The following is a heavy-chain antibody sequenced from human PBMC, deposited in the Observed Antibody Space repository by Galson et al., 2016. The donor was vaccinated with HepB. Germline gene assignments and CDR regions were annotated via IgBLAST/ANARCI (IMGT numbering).Heavy chain of an antibody. CDR3: SKDRQGTHYGSGNYINYYGMDV. D-gene: IGHD3-10*01. CDR2: ITGSGGTT. Sequence: SLRLSCAASGFTFNTYAMTWVRQAPGKGLEWVSAITGSGGTTVYADSVKGRFTISRDNSRNTLFLQMNSLTAEDTAVYYCSKDRQGTHYGSGNYINYYGMDVWGLGTTVTVSS. CDR1: GFTFNTYA. J-gene: IGHJ6*02. V-gene: IGHV3-23*01.